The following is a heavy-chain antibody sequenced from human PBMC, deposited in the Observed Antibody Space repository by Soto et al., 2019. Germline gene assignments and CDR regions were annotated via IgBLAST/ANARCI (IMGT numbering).Heavy chain of an antibody. V-gene: IGHV3-73*01. CDR2: IRSKANSYAT. D-gene: IGHD5-18*01. Sequence: GGSLRLSCAASGFTFSGSAMHWVRQASGKGLEWAGRIRSKANSYATSYAASVKGRFTISRVDSKNTAYLQMNSLKTEDTAIYYCASLDTARIQIAGYWGQGIQVTVSS. J-gene: IGHJ4*02. CDR1: GFTFSGSA. CDR3: ASLDTARIQIAGY.